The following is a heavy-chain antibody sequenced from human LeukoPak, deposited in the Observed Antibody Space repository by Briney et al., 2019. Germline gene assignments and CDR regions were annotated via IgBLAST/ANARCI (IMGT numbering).Heavy chain of an antibody. CDR3: VKGRSSKISAAWDY. V-gene: IGHV3-64D*06. CDR2: ISNNGGTM. Sequence: GALRLSCSASGFTLRSYAMHWVRQAPGRGLEYVSAISNNGGTMFYADSVKGRFTISRDNSKNTLYLQMSSLITEDTAVYYCVKGRSSKISAAWDYWGQGTLVTVSS. J-gene: IGHJ4*02. D-gene: IGHD6-13*01. CDR1: GFTLRSYA.